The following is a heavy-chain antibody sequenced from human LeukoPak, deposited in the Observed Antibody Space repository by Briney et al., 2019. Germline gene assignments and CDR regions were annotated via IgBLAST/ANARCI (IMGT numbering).Heavy chain of an antibody. CDR2: IKPEGSET. D-gene: IGHD5-18*01. CDR3: ANAEIWHNFGYEDY. Sequence: GGSLRLSCVVSGFSFSDHWMSWVRQAPGKGLEWVASIKPEGSETYCVDSVKGRFTISRDNARNSLYLQMNSLSGEDTAVYYCANAEIWHNFGYEDYRGQGTLVTVSS. CDR1: GFSFSDHW. J-gene: IGHJ4*02. V-gene: IGHV3-7*01.